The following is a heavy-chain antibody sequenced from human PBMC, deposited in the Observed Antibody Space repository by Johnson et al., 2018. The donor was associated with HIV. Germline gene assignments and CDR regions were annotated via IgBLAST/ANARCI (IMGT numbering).Heavy chain of an antibody. CDR1: GITVNTNY. D-gene: IGHD5-24*01. V-gene: IGHV3-66*01. Sequence: VQLVESGGGLVQSGESLRLSCAASGITVNTNYMSWVRRAPGKGLVWVSVIYSGGRTYYADSVKGRFTISRDNSKNTLYLQMNSLRAEDTAVYYCARDHSRDEAFDIWGQGTMVTVSS. CDR2: IYSGGRT. CDR3: ARDHSRDEAFDI. J-gene: IGHJ3*02.